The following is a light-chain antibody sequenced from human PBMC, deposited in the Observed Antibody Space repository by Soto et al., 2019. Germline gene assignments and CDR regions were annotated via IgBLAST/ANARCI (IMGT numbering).Light chain of an antibody. J-gene: IGKJ1*01. CDR3: QQYGSAPRT. V-gene: IGKV3-20*01. CDR1: QSVSSDS. Sequence: EIVLTQSPGTLSLSPGERAILSCRASQSVSSDSLAWYRQKPGQAPRLLVYDASSRATGIPDRFSGSGSGTVFTLTISRLEPEDFAVYYCQQYGSAPRTFVQGTKVEIK. CDR2: DAS.